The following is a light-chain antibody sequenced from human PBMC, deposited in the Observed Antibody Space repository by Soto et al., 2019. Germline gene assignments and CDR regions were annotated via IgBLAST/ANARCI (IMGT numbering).Light chain of an antibody. CDR3: QHYNSYGT. CDR2: GAT. J-gene: IGKJ1*01. V-gene: IGKV1-5*01. CDR1: QSIDSW. Sequence: DIRMTQSPSTLSASVGDRVSINCRASQSIDSWVAWYQQKPGKAPKILIYGATSLETGVPSRFSASGSGTEFTLTISSLQPDDFAAYYCQHYNSYGTFGQGTKVDIK.